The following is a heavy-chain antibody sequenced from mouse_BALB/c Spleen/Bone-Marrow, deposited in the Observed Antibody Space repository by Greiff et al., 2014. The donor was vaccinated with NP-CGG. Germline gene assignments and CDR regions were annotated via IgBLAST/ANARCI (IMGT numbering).Heavy chain of an antibody. J-gene: IGHJ2*01. CDR1: GFTFGSYY. V-gene: IGHV5-6-2*01. CDR3: AGSYYGSTFDY. D-gene: IGHD1-1*01. CDR2: INSNGDNT. Sequence: EVQRVESGGGLVKLGGSLKLSCAASGFTFGSYYMSWVRQTPEKRLELVAAINSNGDNTYYPDTVKGRFTISRDNAKNTLYLQMSSLKSEDTALYYCAGSYYGSTFDYWGQGTTLTVSS.